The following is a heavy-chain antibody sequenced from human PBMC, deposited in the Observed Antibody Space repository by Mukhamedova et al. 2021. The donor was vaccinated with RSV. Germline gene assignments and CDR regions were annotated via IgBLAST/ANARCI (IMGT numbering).Heavy chain of an antibody. Sequence: TYYADSVKGRFTTSRDNSKNTLYLQMNSLRAEDTAVYYCAKEITPDYWGQGTLVTVSS. CDR3: AKEITPDY. V-gene: IGHV3-23*01. J-gene: IGHJ4*02. D-gene: IGHD2-15*01. CDR2: T.